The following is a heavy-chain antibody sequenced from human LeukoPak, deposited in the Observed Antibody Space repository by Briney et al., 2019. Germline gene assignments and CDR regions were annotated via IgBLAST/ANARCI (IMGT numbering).Heavy chain of an antibody. D-gene: IGHD5-12*01. CDR1: GGSISSSSYY. V-gene: IGHV4-39*01. CDR3: VRHLAFLSVATSFGY. CDR2: IYYDGTT. Sequence: SETLSLTCTVSGGSISSSSYYWGWIRQPPGKGLEWIGTIYYDGTTYYNPSLKSRVAMSVDTPKNHISLNLRSVTASDTAVYYCVRHLAFLSVATSFGYWGQGALVTVSS. J-gene: IGHJ4*02.